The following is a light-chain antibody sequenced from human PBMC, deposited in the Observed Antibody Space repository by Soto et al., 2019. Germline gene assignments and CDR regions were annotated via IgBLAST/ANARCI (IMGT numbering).Light chain of an antibody. CDR1: QGITNY. Sequence: DIQMTQSPSSLSASVGDRVTITCQASQGITNYLNWYQQKPGKAPKLLIYGASNLETGVPSRFSGSGSGTDFTFTISSLQAEDIATYFCQQYDSVFTFGQGTKVDIK. CDR2: GAS. J-gene: IGKJ1*01. CDR3: QQYDSVFT. V-gene: IGKV1-33*01.